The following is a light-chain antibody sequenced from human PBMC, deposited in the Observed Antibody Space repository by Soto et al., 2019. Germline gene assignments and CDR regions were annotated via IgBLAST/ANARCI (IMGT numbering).Light chain of an antibody. CDR1: QSVSSN. J-gene: IGKJ1*01. CDR3: QQYNNWRT. CDR2: DAS. Sequence: EIVMTPSPATLSVSPGERATLSCRASQSVSSNLAWYQQKPGQAPRLLIYDASTRATGIPARFSGSGSGTEFTLTISSLQSEDFVVYYCQQYNNWRTFGQGTKVDIK. V-gene: IGKV3-15*01.